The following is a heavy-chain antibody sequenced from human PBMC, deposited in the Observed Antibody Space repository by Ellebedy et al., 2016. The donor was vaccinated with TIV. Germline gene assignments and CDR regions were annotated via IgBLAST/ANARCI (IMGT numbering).Heavy chain of an antibody. Sequence: GESLKISXAASGFTYSSYWMSWVRQAPGKGLEWVANIRQDGIRQEFVDSVKGRFTISRDNAKNALYLQMSSLRADDTAVYYCARIPTTVTKPSEVFFDYWGQGTLVTVSS. CDR2: IRQDGIRQ. CDR1: GFTYSSYW. J-gene: IGHJ4*02. D-gene: IGHD4-11*01. CDR3: ARIPTTVTKPSEVFFDY. V-gene: IGHV3-7*01.